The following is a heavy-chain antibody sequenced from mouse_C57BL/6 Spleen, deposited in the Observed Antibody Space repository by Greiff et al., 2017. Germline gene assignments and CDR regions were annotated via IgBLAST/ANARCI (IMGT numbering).Heavy chain of an antibody. J-gene: IGHJ3*01. CDR3: ARVDYGYDGGFAY. V-gene: IGHV1-69*01. CDR1: GYTFTSYW. D-gene: IGHD2-2*01. Sequence: QVQLQQPGAELVMPGASVKLSCKASGYTFTSYWMHWVKQRPGQGLEWIGEIDPSDSYTNYNQKFKGKSTLTVDKSSSTAYMQLSSLTSEDSAVYYCARVDYGYDGGFAYWGQGTLVTVSA. CDR2: IDPSDSYT.